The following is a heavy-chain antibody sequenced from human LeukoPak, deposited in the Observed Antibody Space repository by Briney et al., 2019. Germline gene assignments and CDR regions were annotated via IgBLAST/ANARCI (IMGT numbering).Heavy chain of an antibody. D-gene: IGHD4-11*01. CDR1: GGSFTDYY. CDR3: ARGSRLPHDY. V-gene: IGHV4-34*01. CDR2: ISHSGNT. J-gene: IGHJ4*02. Sequence: SATLSLTCAVYGGSFTDYYWSWIRQFPGKGLEWNREISHSGNTNLNPSLESRVTISMGTSNYQFSLKLTSVTAADTAVYYCARGSRLPHDYWGQGSLVTVSS.